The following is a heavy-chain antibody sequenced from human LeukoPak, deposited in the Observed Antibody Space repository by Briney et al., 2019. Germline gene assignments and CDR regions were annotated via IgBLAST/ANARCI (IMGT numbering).Heavy chain of an antibody. Sequence: GGPLRLSCAASGFTFSSYGMHWVRQAPGKGLEWVAFIRYDGSNKYYAASAKGRFTISRANSKNTLYLQMTSLRAEDTAVYYCAKDPYDSSGSRGRDPARTSNFDYWGQGTLVTVSS. CDR2: IRYDGSNK. J-gene: IGHJ4*02. CDR3: AKDPYDSSGSRGRDPARTSNFDY. CDR1: GFTFSSYG. V-gene: IGHV3-30*02. D-gene: IGHD3-22*01.